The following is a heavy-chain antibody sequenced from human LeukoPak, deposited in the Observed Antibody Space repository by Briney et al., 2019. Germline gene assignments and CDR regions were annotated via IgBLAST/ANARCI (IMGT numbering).Heavy chain of an antibody. J-gene: IGHJ6*02. CDR2: ISSSVRTI. V-gene: IGHV3-11*01. CDR1: GFTFSDYY. D-gene: IGHD5-24*01. Sequence: GGSLRLSCAASGFTFSDYYMSWIRQASGKGLEWVSYISSSVRTIYYADSVKGRFTISRDNAKNSLYLQMNSLRAEDTAVYYCARVPPVEMATIFSRFYYYGMDVWGQGTTVTVSS. CDR3: ARVPPVEMATIFSRFYYYGMDV.